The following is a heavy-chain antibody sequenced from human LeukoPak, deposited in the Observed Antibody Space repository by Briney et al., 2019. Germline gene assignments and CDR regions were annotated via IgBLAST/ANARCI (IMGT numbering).Heavy chain of an antibody. CDR2: IYHSGST. V-gene: IGHV4-30-2*01. CDR1: GGSISSGGYY. Sequence: SETLSLTCTVSGGSISSGGYYWSWIRQPPGKGLEWIGYIYHSGSTYYNPSLKSRVTISVDRSKNQFSLKLSSVTAADTAVYYCARDLEYDFWSGYSPRGDAFDIWGQGTMVTVSS. CDR3: ARDLEYDFWSGYSPRGDAFDI. J-gene: IGHJ3*02. D-gene: IGHD3-3*01.